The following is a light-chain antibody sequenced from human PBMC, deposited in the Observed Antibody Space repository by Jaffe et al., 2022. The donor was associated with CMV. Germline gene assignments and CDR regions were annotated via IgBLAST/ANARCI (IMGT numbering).Light chain of an antibody. CDR1: QSISGW. V-gene: IGKV1-5*03. CDR3: QQYDNYPWT. J-gene: IGKJ1*01. Sequence: DIQMTQSPSTLSASVGDRVTITCRASQSISGWLAWIQQKPGKAPKVLISKASTLESGVPSRFSGSVSGTEFTLAISSLQPEDFAVYYCQQYDNYPWTFGQGTKVEIK. CDR2: KAS.